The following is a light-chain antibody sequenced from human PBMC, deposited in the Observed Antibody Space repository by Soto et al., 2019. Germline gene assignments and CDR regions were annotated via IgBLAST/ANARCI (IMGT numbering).Light chain of an antibody. CDR1: GSDIGGYNF. V-gene: IGLV2-8*01. Sequence: QSVLTQPPSASGSPGQSVTMSCTGTGSDIGGYNFVSWYQQHPGKVPKLIIYEVNKRPSGVPDRFSGSKSGNTASLTVSGLQADDEADYYCSSYAGTNNRYVFGTGTKLTVL. CDR3: SSYAGTNNRYV. J-gene: IGLJ1*01. CDR2: EVN.